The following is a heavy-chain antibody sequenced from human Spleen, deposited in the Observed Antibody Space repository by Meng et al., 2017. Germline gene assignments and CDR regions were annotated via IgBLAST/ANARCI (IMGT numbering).Heavy chain of an antibody. Sequence: QLQRRAGGPRLLKPSEPLSLTRGGYGGSISGYYWSWIRQPPGKGLEWIGEINQSGSASYNPSLKSRVTISVDTSKNQFSLKLTSVTAADTAVYYCAKTMLRGVVYFQHWGQGTLVTVSS. D-gene: IGHD3-10*01. J-gene: IGHJ1*01. CDR1: GGSISGYY. CDR3: AKTMLRGVVYFQH. V-gene: IGHV4-34*01. CDR2: INQSGSA.